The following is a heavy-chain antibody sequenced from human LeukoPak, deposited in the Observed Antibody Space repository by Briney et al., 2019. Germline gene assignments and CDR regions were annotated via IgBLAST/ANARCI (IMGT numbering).Heavy chain of an antibody. CDR1: GGSISNYY. CDR2: IYTSGTT. CDR3: ARFSSIAAAFDY. D-gene: IGHD6-13*01. V-gene: IGHV4-4*07. Sequence: SETLSLTCTVSGGSISNYYWSWIWQPAGKGLEWIGRIYTSGTTHYNPSLKSRVTMSVDTSKNQFSLNLSSVTAADTAVYYCARFSSIAAAFDYWGLGTLVTVSS. J-gene: IGHJ4*02.